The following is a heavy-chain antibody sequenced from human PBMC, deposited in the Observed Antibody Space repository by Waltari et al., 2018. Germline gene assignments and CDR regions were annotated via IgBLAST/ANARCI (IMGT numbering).Heavy chain of an antibody. D-gene: IGHD6-13*01. CDR1: GYSISSGYY. CDR2: IYHSGST. Sequence: QVQLQESGPGLVKPSETLSLTCAVSGYSISSGYYWGWIRQPPGKGLEWIGSIYHSGSTAYNPTLTIRVTISVDTSKNQFSLKLSSVTAEDTAVYYCARRAAIAATGPTYYMDVWGKGTTVTVSS. V-gene: IGHV4-38-2*01. CDR3: ARRAAIAATGPTYYMDV. J-gene: IGHJ6*03.